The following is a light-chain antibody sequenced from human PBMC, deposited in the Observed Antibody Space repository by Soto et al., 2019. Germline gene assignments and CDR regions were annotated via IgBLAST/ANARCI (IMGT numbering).Light chain of an antibody. CDR3: QQYGSSII. J-gene: IGKJ5*01. CDR1: QSVGSIY. V-gene: IGKV3-20*01. CDR2: GAS. Sequence: EIVLTQSPATLSLSPGERATLSCRASQSVGSIYLAWYQQKPGQPPRLLIFGASRRASGIPDRFSGSGSGTDFTLTSSSLEPDDFAVYYCQQYGSSIIFCQGTRLDI.